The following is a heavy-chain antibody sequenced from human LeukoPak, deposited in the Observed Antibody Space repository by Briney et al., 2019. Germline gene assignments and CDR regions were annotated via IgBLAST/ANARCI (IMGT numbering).Heavy chain of an antibody. V-gene: IGHV3-74*01. CDR1: GFTLSAYW. CDR2: IEGDGNRI. CDR3: TRDWRNLGYDY. Sequence: GGSLRLSCAASGFTLSAYWMHWVRQAPGEGLMWVSRIEGDGNRITYADSVKGRFTISRDNAKNTLYLQMNSLRAEDTAVYYCTRDWRNLGYDYWGQGTLVTVSS. J-gene: IGHJ4*02. D-gene: IGHD5-12*01.